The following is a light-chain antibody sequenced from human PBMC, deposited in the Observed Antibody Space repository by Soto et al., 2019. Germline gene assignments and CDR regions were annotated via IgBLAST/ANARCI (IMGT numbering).Light chain of an antibody. V-gene: IGKV1-9*01. CDR1: QGIKSF. Sequence: DIHLTQSPSFLSASVGDRVTITCRASQGIKSFLAWFQQKPGKAPNLLISAASTLQSGVPSRFSGSGSGTEFTLTISGLQPEDVATYYCQQLNSYPLTFGGVTKVEIK. CDR3: QQLNSYPLT. CDR2: AAS. J-gene: IGKJ4*01.